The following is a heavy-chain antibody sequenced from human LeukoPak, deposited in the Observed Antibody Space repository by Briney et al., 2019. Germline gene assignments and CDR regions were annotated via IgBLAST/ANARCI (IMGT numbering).Heavy chain of an antibody. J-gene: IGHJ4*02. V-gene: IGHV3-23*01. CDR2: ISTSGDFT. CDR3: AKDKGILY. D-gene: IGHD2-15*01. Sequence: PGRSLRLSCAASGFTFSSYAMNWVRQAPGKGLECVSFISTSGDFTYYAASVKGRFTVSRDNSKNTLYLQMNSLRADDTAVYYCAKDKGILYWGQGTLVTVSS. CDR1: GFTFSSYA.